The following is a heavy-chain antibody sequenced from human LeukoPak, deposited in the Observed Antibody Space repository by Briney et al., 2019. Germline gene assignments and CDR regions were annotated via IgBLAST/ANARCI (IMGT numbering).Heavy chain of an antibody. V-gene: IGHV3-30-3*01. CDR2: ISYDGSNK. D-gene: IGHD5-12*01. CDR3: AREVAGGYFDY. CDR1: GFTFSSYA. Sequence: GRSLRLSCAASGFTFSSYAMHWVRQAPGKGLEWVAVISYDGSNKYYADSVKGRFTISRDNSKNTLYLQMNSLRAEDTAVYYCAREVAGGYFDYWGQGTLVTVSS. J-gene: IGHJ4*02.